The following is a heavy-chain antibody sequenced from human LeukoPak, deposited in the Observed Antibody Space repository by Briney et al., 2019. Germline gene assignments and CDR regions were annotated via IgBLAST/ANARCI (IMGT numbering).Heavy chain of an antibody. V-gene: IGHV3-7*03. CDR3: VSGGDSGY. D-gene: IGHD2-21*02. J-gene: IGHJ4*02. CDR2: ITPAGSEK. CDR1: GFTFDNYA. Sequence: TGGSLRLSCAASGFTFDNYAMTWVRQAPGKGLEWVASITPAGSEKYYANSMKGRFTISRDNAKNSLFLQMNSLRADDTGVYFCVSGGDSGYWGQGTLVTVSS.